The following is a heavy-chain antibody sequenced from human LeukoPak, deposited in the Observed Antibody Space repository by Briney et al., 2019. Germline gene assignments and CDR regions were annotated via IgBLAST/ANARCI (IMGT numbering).Heavy chain of an antibody. CDR2: ISSGRGTI. D-gene: IGHD6-6*01. V-gene: IGHV3-48*01. CDR3: ARDMGSSSYYMDV. J-gene: IGHJ6*03. CDR1: GFTFSSFS. Sequence: GGSLRLSCAASGFTFSSFSMNCDRQAPGKGREWVSYISSGRGTIYYAESVKGRFTISRDNAKNSLYLKMNSLRAEDTAVYYCARDMGSSSYYMDVWGKGTTVTVSS.